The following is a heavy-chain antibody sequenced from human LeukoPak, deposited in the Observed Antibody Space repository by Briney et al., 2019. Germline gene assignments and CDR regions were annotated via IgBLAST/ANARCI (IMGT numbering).Heavy chain of an antibody. CDR3: ARDSDFVVVTAIGYFDY. V-gene: IGHV3-30-3*01. J-gene: IGHJ4*02. Sequence: GGSLGLSCAASGFTFSSYAMHWVRQAPGKGLEWVAVISYDGSNKYYADSVKGRFTISRDNSKNTLYLQMNSLRAEDTAVYYCARDSDFVVVTAIGYFDYWGQGTLVTVSS. CDR2: ISYDGSNK. D-gene: IGHD2-21*02. CDR1: GFTFSSYA.